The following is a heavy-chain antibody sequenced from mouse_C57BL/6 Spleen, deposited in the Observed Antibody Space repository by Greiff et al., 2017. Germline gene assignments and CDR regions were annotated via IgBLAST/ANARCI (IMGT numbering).Heavy chain of an antibody. CDR3: ARSTMVTTTGFAY. CDR2: ISDGGSYT. V-gene: IGHV5-4*03. J-gene: IGHJ3*01. CDR1: GFTFSSYA. Sequence: DVMLVESGGGLVKPGGSLKLSCAASGFTFSSYAMSWVRQTPEKRLEWVATISDGGSYTYYPDNVKGRFTISRDNAKNNLYLQMSHLKSEDTAMYYCARSTMVTTTGFAYWGQGTLVTVSA. D-gene: IGHD2-2*01.